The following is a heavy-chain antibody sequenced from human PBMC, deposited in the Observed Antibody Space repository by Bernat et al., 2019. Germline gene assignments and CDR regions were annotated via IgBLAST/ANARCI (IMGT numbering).Heavy chain of an antibody. D-gene: IGHD3-16*01. Sequence: EVQLVESGGGLVQPGGSLRLSCAASGFTFSGFWMHWVRQAPGKGLVWVSRINSDGSSTSYADSVKGRFTISRDNAKNTLYLQMNSLRAEDTAIYYCAGGGLRFAGTWGQGTLVTVSS. J-gene: IGHJ5*02. V-gene: IGHV3-74*01. CDR1: GFTFSGFW. CDR3: AGGGLRFAGT. CDR2: INSDGSST.